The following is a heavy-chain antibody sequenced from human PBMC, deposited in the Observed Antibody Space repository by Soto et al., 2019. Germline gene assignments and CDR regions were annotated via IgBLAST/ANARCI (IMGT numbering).Heavy chain of an antibody. CDR2: IYYSGST. CDR3: AREDIVVVAYYFDY. V-gene: IGHV4-39*02. J-gene: IGHJ4*02. Sequence: TLSLTCTVSGGSISSSSYYWGWIRQPPGKGLEWIGSIYYSGSTYYNPSLKSRVTISVDTSKNQFSLKLSSVTAADTAVYYCAREDIVVVAYYFDYWGQGTLVTVSS. D-gene: IGHD2-15*01. CDR1: GGSISSSSYY.